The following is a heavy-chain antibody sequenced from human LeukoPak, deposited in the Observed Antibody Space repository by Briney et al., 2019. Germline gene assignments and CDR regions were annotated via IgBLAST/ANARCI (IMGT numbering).Heavy chain of an antibody. V-gene: IGHV3-15*01. D-gene: IGHD2-15*01. CDR3: TTDRSPIP. J-gene: IGHJ5*02. CDR2: IKSKTDGGTT. Sequence: PGGSLRLSCAASGFTFTNAWMSWVRQAPGKGLEWIGRIKSKTDGGTTDYAAPVKGRFTISRDDSKNMLFLQMNSLKTEGTAVYYCTTDRSPIPWGQGTLVTVSS. CDR1: GFTFTNAW.